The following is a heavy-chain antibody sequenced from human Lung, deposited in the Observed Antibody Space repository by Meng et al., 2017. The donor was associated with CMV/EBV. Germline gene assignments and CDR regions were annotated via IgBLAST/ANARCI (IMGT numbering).Heavy chain of an antibody. V-gene: IGHV3-30*04. D-gene: IGHD3-22*01. CDR1: GYSFGNYA. CDR2: ISYDGDKK. J-gene: IGHJ4*02. CDR3: ARVYYDSTNYYFSFGY. Sequence: GGSLRLXXVGSGYSFGNYAMHWVRQAPGKGLEWVAVISYDGDKKFYTDSVKGRFTISRDNSKNTLILQMNSLGTEDTAVYYCARVYYDSTNYYFSFGYWGQGTXVTVSS.